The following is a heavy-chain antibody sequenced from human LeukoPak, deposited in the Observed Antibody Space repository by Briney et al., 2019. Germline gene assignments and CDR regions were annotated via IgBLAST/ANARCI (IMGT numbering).Heavy chain of an antibody. J-gene: IGHJ3*02. CDR1: GFTVSSNY. CDR3: ARGWFGELFDAFDI. D-gene: IGHD3-10*01. CDR2: IYRGGNT. V-gene: IGHV3-53*01. Sequence: GGSLRLSCAASGFTVSSNYMSWVRQAPGKGLEWVSVIYRGGNTYYADSVKGRFTISRDNSKNTLYLQMNSLRAEDTTFYYCARGWFGELFDAFDICGHGTMVTVSS.